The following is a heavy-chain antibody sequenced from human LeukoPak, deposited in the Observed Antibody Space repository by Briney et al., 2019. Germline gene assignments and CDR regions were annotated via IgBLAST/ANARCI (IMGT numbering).Heavy chain of an antibody. V-gene: IGHV3-30*02. Sequence: PGGSLRLSCAASGFTFSRNGMHWVRQAPGQGLEWVAFILSDGSYEYYADSVKGRFTISRDTSKNTVFLQMNSLRTEDTAVYYCAKDWGQVAASMPGHWGQGTLVTVSS. D-gene: IGHD2-15*01. CDR1: GFTFSRNG. CDR3: AKDWGQVAASMPGH. CDR2: ILSDGSYE. J-gene: IGHJ1*01.